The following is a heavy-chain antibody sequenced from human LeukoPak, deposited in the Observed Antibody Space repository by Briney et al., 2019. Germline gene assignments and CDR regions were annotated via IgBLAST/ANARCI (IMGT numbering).Heavy chain of an antibody. D-gene: IGHD5-24*01. CDR3: ARVGGYNYAWFDP. CDR2: ISSSSSYI. CDR1: GFTFSSYS. J-gene: IGHJ5*02. V-gene: IGHV3-21*01. Sequence: GGSLRLSCAASGFTFSSYSMNWVRQAPGKGLEWVSSISSSSSYIYYADSVKGRFTISRDNAKNSLYLQMNSLRAEDTAVYYCARVGGYNYAWFDPWGQGTLVTVSS.